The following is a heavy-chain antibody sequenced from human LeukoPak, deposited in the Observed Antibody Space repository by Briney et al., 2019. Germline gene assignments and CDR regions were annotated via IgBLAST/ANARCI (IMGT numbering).Heavy chain of an antibody. D-gene: IGHD5-24*01. CDR2: INPNTGGT. J-gene: IGHJ6*03. CDR1: GYTLTGSY. CDR3: ASSVGYNKAGYYYYLDF. Sequence: ASVTVSCKASGYTLTGSYMHWVRQAPGQGLEWMGWINPNTGGTNYAQKFQGRVTLTWDTSISTAYMELSSLRSDGTAVFYCASSVGYNKAGYYYYLDFWGKGTTVTVSS. V-gene: IGHV1-2*02.